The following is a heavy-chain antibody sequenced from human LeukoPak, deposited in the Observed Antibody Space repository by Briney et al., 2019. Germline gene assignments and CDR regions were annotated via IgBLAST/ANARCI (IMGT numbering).Heavy chain of an antibody. CDR2: IYHSGST. J-gene: IGHJ4*02. CDR3: ARAKSVAGLPYYFDY. V-gene: IGHV4-4*02. D-gene: IGHD6-19*01. Sequence: SGTLSLTCAVSGGSISSSNWWSGVRQPPGKGLAWIGEIYHSGSTNYNPSLKSRVTISVDKSKDQFSLKLSSVTAADTAVYYCARAKSVAGLPYYFDYWGQGTLVTVSS. CDR1: GGSISSSNW.